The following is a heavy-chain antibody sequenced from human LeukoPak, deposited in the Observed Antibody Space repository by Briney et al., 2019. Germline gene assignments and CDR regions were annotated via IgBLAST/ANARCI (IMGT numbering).Heavy chain of an antibody. CDR1: GDSISSRSYY. CDR3: ARDLSGVTGYTYGRGIDY. V-gene: IGHV3-7*01. CDR2: IKKDGSEK. Sequence: ETLSLTCTVSGDSISSRSYYWGWIRQPPGKGLEWVANIKKDGSEKYYVDSVKGRFTISRDNAKTSLYLQMNSLRAEDTAVYYCARDLSGVTGYTYGRGIDYWGQGTLVTVSS. D-gene: IGHD5-18*01. J-gene: IGHJ4*02.